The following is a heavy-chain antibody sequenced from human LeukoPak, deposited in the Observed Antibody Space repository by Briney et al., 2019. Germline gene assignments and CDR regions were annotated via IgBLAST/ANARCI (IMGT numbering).Heavy chain of an antibody. D-gene: IGHD4-17*01. CDR1: GGSFSGYY. Sequence: SETLSLTCAVHGGSFSGYYWSWIRQPPGKGLEWIGEINHSGSTNYNPSLKSRVTISVDTSKNQFSLKLSSVTAADTAVYYCARGMTTVTTDYFDYWGQGTLVTVSS. CDR3: ARGMTTVTTDYFDY. V-gene: IGHV4-34*01. CDR2: INHSGST. J-gene: IGHJ4*02.